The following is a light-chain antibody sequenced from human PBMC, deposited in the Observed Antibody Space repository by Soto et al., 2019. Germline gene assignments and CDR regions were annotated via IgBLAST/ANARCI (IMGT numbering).Light chain of an antibody. J-gene: IGLJ1*01. CDR1: SGDVAAYNY. CDR3: SSYTSGFTPFV. V-gene: IGLV2-14*01. CDR2: EVT. Sequence: QSVLTQPASVSGSPGQSITISCTGTSGDVAAYNYVSWYQQHPGKAPKLMIYEVTNRPSGVSDRFSGSKSDNTASLTISGLQPEDEADYYCSSYTSGFTPFVFGTGTKVTVL.